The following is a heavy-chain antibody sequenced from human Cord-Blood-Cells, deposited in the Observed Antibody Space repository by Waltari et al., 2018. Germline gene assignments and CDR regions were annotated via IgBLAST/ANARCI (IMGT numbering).Heavy chain of an antibody. CDR1: GYSFTSYW. D-gene: IGHD3-10*01. CDR3: ARGVGYYYGSGSYYDAFDI. V-gene: IGHV5-51*01. J-gene: IGHJ3*02. Sequence: EVQLVQSGAEVKKPGESLKISCKGSGYSFTSYWIGWVRQMPGKGLEWMGIIYPGDSDTRYSPSFQGQVTSSAYKSISTAYLQWSSLKASDTAMYYCARGVGYYYGSGSYYDAFDIWGQGTMVAVSS. CDR2: IYPGDSDT.